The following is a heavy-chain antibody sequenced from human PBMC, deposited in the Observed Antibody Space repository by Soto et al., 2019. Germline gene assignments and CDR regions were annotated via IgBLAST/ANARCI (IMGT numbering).Heavy chain of an antibody. CDR1: XXXXTSYX. CDR2: ISAYNGNT. D-gene: IGHD6-6*01. J-gene: IGHJ2*01. Sequence: QVQLVQSXXXXKKPXXXVKVSCKAXXXXXTSYXXXXVRQAPGQGLEWMGWISAYNGNTNYAQKLQGRVTMTTDTSTSTAYMELRSLRSDDTAVYYCAREGALEYSSSAPRYFDLWGRGTLVTVSS. CDR3: AREGALEYSSSAPRYFDL. V-gene: IGHV1-18*01.